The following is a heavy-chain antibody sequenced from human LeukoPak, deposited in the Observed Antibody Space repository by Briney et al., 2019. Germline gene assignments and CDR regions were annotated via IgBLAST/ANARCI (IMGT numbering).Heavy chain of an antibody. J-gene: IGHJ4*02. CDR1: GYTFTGYY. CDR2: INPNGGGT. V-gene: IGHV1-2*02. D-gene: IGHD3-10*01. CDR3: ARDSGERGSGSYLIAY. Sequence: VGSVKVSCTASGYTFTGYYMNWVRQAPGQGLEWMAWINPNGGGTNYAQKFQGRVTMTRDTSISTAYMELSRLRSDDTAVYYCARDSGERGSGSYLIAYWGQGTLVTVSS.